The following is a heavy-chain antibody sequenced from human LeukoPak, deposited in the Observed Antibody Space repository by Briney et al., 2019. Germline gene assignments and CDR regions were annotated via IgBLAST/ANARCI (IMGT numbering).Heavy chain of an antibody. Sequence: KPGGSLRLSCAASGFTFSSYSMNWVRQAPGKGLEWVSSISSSSSYIYYADSVKGRFTISRDNAKNSLYLQMNSPRAEDTAVYYCARPGYSSGWYTEGGWFDPWGQGTLVTVSS. CDR2: ISSSSSYI. V-gene: IGHV3-21*01. J-gene: IGHJ5*02. CDR1: GFTFSSYS. CDR3: ARPGYSSGWYTEGGWFDP. D-gene: IGHD6-19*01.